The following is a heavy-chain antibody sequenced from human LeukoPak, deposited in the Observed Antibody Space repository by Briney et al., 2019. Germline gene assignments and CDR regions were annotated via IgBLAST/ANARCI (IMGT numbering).Heavy chain of an antibody. D-gene: IGHD3-3*01. CDR1: GFTFSSYA. CDR2: ISSNGGST. CDR3: ARARTGVLRELFCVH. V-gene: IGHV3-64*01. Sequence: PGGSLRLSCAASGFTFSSYAMHWVRQAPGKGLEYVSAISSNGGSTYYANSVKGRFTISRDNSKNTLYLQMGSLRAEDMAVYYCARARTGVLRELFCVHWGQIPRVTV. J-gene: IGHJ1*01.